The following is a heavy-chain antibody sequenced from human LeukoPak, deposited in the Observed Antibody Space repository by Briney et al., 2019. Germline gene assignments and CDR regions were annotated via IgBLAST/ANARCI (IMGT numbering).Heavy chain of an antibody. V-gene: IGHV4-59*08. CDR3: ARYSYGGFYFDY. J-gene: IGHJ4*02. CDR1: GGSISGYY. CDR2: VYYDGST. Sequence: PSETLSLTCTVSGGSISGYYWSWLRQPPGKGLERIGYVYYDGSTIYNPSLKSRVTISLDTSNNQFFLKLSSVTAADTGVYYCARYSYGGFYFDYWGQGTLVTVSS. D-gene: IGHD5-18*01.